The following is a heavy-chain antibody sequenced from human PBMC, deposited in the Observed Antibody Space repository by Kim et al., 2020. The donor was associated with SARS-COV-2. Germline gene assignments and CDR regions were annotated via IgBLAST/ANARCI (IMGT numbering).Heavy chain of an antibody. CDR2: INPSGGST. V-gene: IGHV1-46*01. Sequence: ASVKVSCKASGYTFTSYYMHWVRQAPGQGLEWMGIINPSGGSTSYAQKFQGRVTMTRDTSTSTVYMELSSLRSEDTAVYYCAVGGGVVVVAARPYNWFDPWGQGTLVTVSS. D-gene: IGHD2-15*01. J-gene: IGHJ5*02. CDR3: AVGGGVVVVAARPYNWFDP. CDR1: GYTFTSYY.